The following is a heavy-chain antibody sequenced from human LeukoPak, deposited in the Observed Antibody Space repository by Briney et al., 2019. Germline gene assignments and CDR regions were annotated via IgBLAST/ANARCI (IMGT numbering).Heavy chain of an antibody. J-gene: IGHJ4*02. CDR2: INSDGSVT. CDR1: GFTFTNYW. Sequence: GGSLRLSCAASGFTFTNYWINWVRQAPGEGLVWVSRINSDGSVTRYADSVKGLFTISRDNAKNTVFLQMNSLKTEDTAVYYCARDRGALDSWGQGTLVTVSS. D-gene: IGHD1-26*01. V-gene: IGHV3-74*01. CDR3: ARDRGALDS.